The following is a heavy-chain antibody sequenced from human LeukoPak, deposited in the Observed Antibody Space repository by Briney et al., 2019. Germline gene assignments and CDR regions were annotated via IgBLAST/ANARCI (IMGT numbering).Heavy chain of an antibody. CDR2: IRQGGSET. CDR1: EFIFSNYW. J-gene: IGHJ4*02. V-gene: IGHV3-7*01. CDR3: ARDPLDY. Sequence: GGSLRLSCAASEFIFSNYWMTWVRQAPGKGLEWVATIRQGGSETFYVDSVRGRFTISRDDAKNSLYLQMNSLRAEDMAVYYCARDPLDYWGQGTPVTVSS.